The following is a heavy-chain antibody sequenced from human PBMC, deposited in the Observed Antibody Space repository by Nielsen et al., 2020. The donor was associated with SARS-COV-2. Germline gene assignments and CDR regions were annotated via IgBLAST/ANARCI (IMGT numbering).Heavy chain of an antibody. Sequence: GGSLRLSCAASGFTFSSLWMSWVRKVPGKGLEWVADIQPDGSEKFYVDSVKGRFTISRDNAKNSMSLQMNSLRVEDTAVYYCARDWSRAFDVWGQGTMVTVSS. CDR1: GFTFSSLW. V-gene: IGHV3-7*01. CDR3: ARDWSRAFDV. CDR2: IQPDGSEK. J-gene: IGHJ3*01.